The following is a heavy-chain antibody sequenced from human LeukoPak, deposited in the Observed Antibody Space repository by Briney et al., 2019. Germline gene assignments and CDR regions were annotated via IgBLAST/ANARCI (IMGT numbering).Heavy chain of an antibody. D-gene: IGHD3-10*01. Sequence: SETLSLTCTVSGGSISSGSYYWSWIRQPAGKGLEWIGRIYTSGSTNYNPSHKSRVTISVDTSKNQFSLKLSSVTAADTAVYYCASQTYYYGSGSLNWGQGTLVTVSS. V-gene: IGHV4-61*02. CDR2: IYTSGST. CDR1: GGSISSGSYY. J-gene: IGHJ4*02. CDR3: ASQTYYYGSGSLN.